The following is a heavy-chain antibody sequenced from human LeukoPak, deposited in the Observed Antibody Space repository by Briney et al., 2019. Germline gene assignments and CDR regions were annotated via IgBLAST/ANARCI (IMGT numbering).Heavy chain of an antibody. CDR3: AKGGGQDYGDYDGAFDY. CDR1: GGSNSSYY. Sequence: SDTLSLTCTVSGGSNSSYYWSWIPQPPGKGLEWSGYIYYSGITNYNPSLQSRVTISVDTSKNQFSLKLSSVTAADTAVYYCAKGGGQDYGDYDGAFDYWGQGTLVTVSS. V-gene: IGHV4-59*08. D-gene: IGHD4-17*01. J-gene: IGHJ4*02. CDR2: IYYSGIT.